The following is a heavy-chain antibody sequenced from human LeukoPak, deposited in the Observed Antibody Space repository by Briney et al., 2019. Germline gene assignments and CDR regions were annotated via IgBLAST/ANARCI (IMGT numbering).Heavy chain of an antibody. J-gene: IGHJ4*02. D-gene: IGHD4-17*01. V-gene: IGHV1-18*04. Sequence: ASVKVSCKASGYTFSMYGFSWVRQAPGQGLEWMGRISAYTGDANYAQNLQGRVTLTTDTSTSTAYMELRSLRSDDTAVYYCARDPTVYGDYEADFDYWLEGTLVTVSS. CDR2: ISAYTGDA. CDR3: ARDPTVYGDYEADFDY. CDR1: GYTFSMYG.